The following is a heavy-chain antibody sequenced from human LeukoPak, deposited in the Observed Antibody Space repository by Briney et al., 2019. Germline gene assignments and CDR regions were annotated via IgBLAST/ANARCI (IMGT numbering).Heavy chain of an antibody. J-gene: IGHJ3*02. V-gene: IGHV3-11*06. CDR1: GFTFSDYY. Sequence: TTGGSLRLSCVTSGFTFSDYYMSWIRQAPGKGLEWVSSISSSSSYIYYADSVKGRLTISRDNAKNSLYLQMNSLRAEDTAVYYCARDRSSSWRDAFDIWGQGTMVTVSS. CDR3: ARDRSSSWRDAFDI. D-gene: IGHD6-13*01. CDR2: ISSSSSYI.